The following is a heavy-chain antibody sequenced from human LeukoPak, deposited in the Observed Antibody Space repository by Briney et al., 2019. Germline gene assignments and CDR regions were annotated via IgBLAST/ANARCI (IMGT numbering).Heavy chain of an antibody. CDR1: GFTFSSYA. J-gene: IGHJ6*03. CDR2: ISGSGGST. V-gene: IGHV3-23*01. D-gene: IGHD6-6*01. Sequence: GGSLRISCAASGFTFSSYAMSWVRQAPGKGLEWVSAISGSGGSTYYADSVKGRFTISRDNSKNTLYLQMNSLRAEDTAVYYCAKGGAARPWDYYYYMDVWGKGTTVTVSS. CDR3: AKGGAARPWDYYYYMDV.